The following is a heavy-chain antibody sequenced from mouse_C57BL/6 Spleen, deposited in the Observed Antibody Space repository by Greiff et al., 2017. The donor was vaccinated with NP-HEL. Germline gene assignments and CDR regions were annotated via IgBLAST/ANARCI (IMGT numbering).Heavy chain of an antibody. CDR1: GFTFSSYA. V-gene: IGHV5-9-1*02. D-gene: IGHD2-3*01. Sequence: EVKLVESGEGLVKPGGSLKLSCAASGFTFSSYAMSWVRQTPEKRLEWVAYISSGGDYIYYADTVKGRFTISRDNARNTLYLQMSSLKSEDTAMYYCTRENDGPWFAYWGQGTLVTVSA. CDR2: ISSGGDYI. J-gene: IGHJ3*01. CDR3: TRENDGPWFAY.